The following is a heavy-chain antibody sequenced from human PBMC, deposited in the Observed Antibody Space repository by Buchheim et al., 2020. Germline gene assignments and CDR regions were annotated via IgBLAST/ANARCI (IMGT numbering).Heavy chain of an antibody. J-gene: IGHJ4*02. CDR3: AVEPSSIAAKIWVNY. D-gene: IGHD6-6*01. CDR1: GLTFSSYS. V-gene: IGHV3-21*01. Sequence: EVQLVESGGGLVKPGGSLRLSCAASGLTFSSYSMNWVRQAPGKGLEWVSSISSSSSYIYYADSVKGRFTISRDNAQNSLYPQMNSLRAEDTAVYYCAVEPSSIAAKIWVNYWGQGTL. CDR2: ISSSSSYI.